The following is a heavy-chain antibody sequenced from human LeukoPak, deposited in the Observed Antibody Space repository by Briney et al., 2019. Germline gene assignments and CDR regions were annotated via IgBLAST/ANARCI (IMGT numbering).Heavy chain of an antibody. D-gene: IGHD3-16*01. CDR1: GGSINSYY. CDR3: ARSPHRLIGHWFDP. V-gene: IGHV4-4*07. J-gene: IGHJ5*02. Sequence: SETLSLTCTVSGGSINSYYWSWIRQPAGKGLEWIGRIFSSGNTIYNPSPKSRVSMSVDTSKNQFSLRLNSVTAADTAVYYCARSPHRLIGHWFDPWGQGTLVTVSS. CDR2: IFSSGNT.